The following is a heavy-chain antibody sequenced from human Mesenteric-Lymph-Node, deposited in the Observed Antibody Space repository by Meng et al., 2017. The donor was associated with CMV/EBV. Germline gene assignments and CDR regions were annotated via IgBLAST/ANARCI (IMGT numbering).Heavy chain of an antibody. CDR3: ARDNNLAYP. D-gene: IGHD5-24*01. V-gene: IGHV3-74*01. J-gene: IGHJ5*02. Sequence: GGPLRLSCAVSGFTFSTYWLHWVRQAPGEGLVWVTLIKNDGNSALYADSVRGRFTISRDNAKDTVYLQMNSLRAEDTGVYYCARDNNLAYPWGQGTLVTVSS. CDR1: GFTFSTYW. CDR2: IKNDGNSA.